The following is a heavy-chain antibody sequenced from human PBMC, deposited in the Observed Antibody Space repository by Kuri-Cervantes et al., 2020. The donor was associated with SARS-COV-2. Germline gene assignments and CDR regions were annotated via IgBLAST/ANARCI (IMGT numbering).Heavy chain of an antibody. Sequence: GGSLRLSCEVSGFLFSASAIHWVRQGSGKGLEWVGRVRGKANNYATAYAASVKGRFTISRDDSKNMAYLQMNSLKTEDTAVYYCARFFDDPLSILTGYLSGYMDVWGKGTTVTVSS. V-gene: IGHV3-73*01. J-gene: IGHJ6*03. CDR2: VRGKANNYAT. D-gene: IGHD3-9*01. CDR3: ARFFDDPLSILTGYLSGYMDV. CDR1: GFLFSASA.